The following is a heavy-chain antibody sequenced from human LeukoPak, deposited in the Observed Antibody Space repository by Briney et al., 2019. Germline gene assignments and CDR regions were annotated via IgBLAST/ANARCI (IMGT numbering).Heavy chain of an antibody. D-gene: IGHD1-20*01. CDR3: SKGRSNFGYLSGDY. J-gene: IGHJ4*02. CDR2: MSGSGDAT. V-gene: IGHV3-23*01. CDR1: GFTFSDFA. Sequence: GGSLRLSCAASGFTFSDFAMTWVRQAPGKGLEWVSAMSGSGDATYYADSVKGRFTISRDNSKSTLYLQMNDVETEDTAIYYCSKGRSNFGYLSGDYWGQGTLVTVSS.